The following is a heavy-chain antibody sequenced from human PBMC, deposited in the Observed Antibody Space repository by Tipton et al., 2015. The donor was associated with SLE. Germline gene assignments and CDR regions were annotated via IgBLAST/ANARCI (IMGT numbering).Heavy chain of an antibody. J-gene: IGHJ3*02. CDR2: IKEDGSGK. Sequence: SLRLSCEASGFIFNNYWMSWVRQAPGKGLEWVASIKEDGSGKYYVDSVKGRFTISRENAKNSLYLQMNSLRAGDTAVYYCARELIAEGAFDIWGQGTMVTVSS. V-gene: IGHV3-7*01. CDR3: ARELIAEGAFDI. D-gene: IGHD3-22*01. CDR1: GFIFNNYW.